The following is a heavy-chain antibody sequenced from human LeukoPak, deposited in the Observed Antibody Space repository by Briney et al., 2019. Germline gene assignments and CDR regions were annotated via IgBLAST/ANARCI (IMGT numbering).Heavy chain of an antibody. CDR3: ARCPGALDDAFDI. J-gene: IGHJ3*02. V-gene: IGHV4-59*08. Sequence: SETLSLTCTVSGGSISSYYWTWIRQPPGKGLEWIGSIYHSGSTYYNPSPKSRVTISVDTSKNQFSLKLSSVTAADTAVYYCARCPGALDDAFDIWGQGTMVTVSS. CDR2: IYHSGST. D-gene: IGHD3-10*01. CDR1: GGSISSYY.